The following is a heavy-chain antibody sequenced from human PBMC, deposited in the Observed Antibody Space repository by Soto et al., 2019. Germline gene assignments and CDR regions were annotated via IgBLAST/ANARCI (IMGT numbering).Heavy chain of an antibody. CDR1: GGRFTHYS. D-gene: IGHD6-13*01. Sequence: QVQLVQSRAEVKEPGSSVTVSCKASGGRFTHYSFSWVRQAPGQGLVWMGGIIPIFNTANYAQKFEDRVTITADESTSTAYMELSGLRSNDTAVYFCARGQGQELVQGLDYWGQGTLVTVSS. V-gene: IGHV1-69*01. J-gene: IGHJ4*02. CDR3: ARGQGQELVQGLDY. CDR2: IIPIFNTA.